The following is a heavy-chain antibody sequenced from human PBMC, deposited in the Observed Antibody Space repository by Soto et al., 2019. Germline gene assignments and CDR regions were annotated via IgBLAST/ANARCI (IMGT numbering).Heavy chain of an antibody. V-gene: IGHV1-18*01. CDR1: GYTFTSYG. J-gene: IGHJ4*02. CDR3: ARDTSRGEYDY. D-gene: IGHD3-10*01. Sequence: QVQLVQSGAEVKKPGASVKVSFKASGYTFTSYGISWVRQAPGQGLEWMGWINVYNGNTNYAQKLQGRVTMTTDTSTSTAYLYLRSLRSDDTAVYFCARDTSRGEYDYWGQGPLVTASS. CDR2: INVYNGNT.